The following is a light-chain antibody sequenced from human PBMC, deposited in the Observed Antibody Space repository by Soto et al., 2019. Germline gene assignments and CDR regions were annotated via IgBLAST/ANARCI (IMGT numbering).Light chain of an antibody. CDR2: DVA. J-gene: IGLJ1*01. V-gene: IGLV2-11*01. CDR3: YSYAGNSYV. CDR1: SSDVGGYNY. Sequence: QSALTQPRSVSGSPGQSVAISCTGTSSDVGGYNYVSWYQQLPGKDPKLMIYDVARRPSGVPDRFSGSKSGNTASLTISGLQAEDEADYYCYSYAGNSYVFGTGTKVTVL.